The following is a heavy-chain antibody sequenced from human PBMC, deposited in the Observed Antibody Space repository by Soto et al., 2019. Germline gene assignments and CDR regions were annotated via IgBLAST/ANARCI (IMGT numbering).Heavy chain of an antibody. CDR3: VRARATDSRPDY. CDR1: GFTFSLYS. Sequence: GGSLRLSCAASGFTFSLYSMIWVRQAPGKGLEWVSSISSSSSYIYSADSLKGRFTISRDNAKNSLYLQMNSLRVEDTAIYYCVRARATDSRPDYWGQGTLVTVSS. CDR2: ISSSSSYI. D-gene: IGHD3-22*01. V-gene: IGHV3-21*06. J-gene: IGHJ4*02.